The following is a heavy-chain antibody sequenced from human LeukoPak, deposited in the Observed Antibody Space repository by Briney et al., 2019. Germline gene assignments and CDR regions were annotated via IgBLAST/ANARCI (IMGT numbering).Heavy chain of an antibody. V-gene: IGHV3-11*01. D-gene: IGHD4-17*01. CDR2: ISSSGSTI. CDR1: GFTFSDYY. J-gene: IGHJ4*02. Sequence: GGSLRLSCAASGFTFSDYYMSWIRQAPGKGLEWVSYISSSGSTIYYADSVKGRFTISRDNAKNSLYLQMNSLRAEDTAVYYCGRDTRGDYDPRLDYWGQGTLVTVSS. CDR3: GRDTRGDYDPRLDY.